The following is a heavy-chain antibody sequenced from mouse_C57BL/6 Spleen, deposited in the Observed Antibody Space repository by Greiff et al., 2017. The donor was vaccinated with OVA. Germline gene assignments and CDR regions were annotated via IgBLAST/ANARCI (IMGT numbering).Heavy chain of an antibody. Sequence: EVNVVESGGDLVKPGGSLKLSCAASGFTFSSYGMSWVRQTPDKRLEWVATISSGGSYTYYPDSVKGRFTISRDNAKNTLYLQMSSLKSEDTAMYYCARQSSTMVTLENYFDYWGKGTTLTVSS. D-gene: IGHD2-1*01. CDR1: GFTFSSYG. V-gene: IGHV5-6*01. J-gene: IGHJ2*01. CDR3: ARQSSTMVTLENYFDY. CDR2: ISSGGSYT.